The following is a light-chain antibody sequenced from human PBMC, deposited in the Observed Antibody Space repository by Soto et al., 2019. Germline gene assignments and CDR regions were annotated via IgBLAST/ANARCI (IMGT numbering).Light chain of an antibody. V-gene: IGKV3-20*01. Sequence: VLTQSPGTLSLSPGERATLSCSASQSVSSSYLAWYQQKPGQAPRLLIYGASTRATGIPDRFSGSGSGTDLTLTISRLEPEDFAVYYCQKYGSSLWTXGQGTKVDIK. CDR2: GAS. CDR3: QKYGSSLWT. J-gene: IGKJ1*01. CDR1: QSVSSSY.